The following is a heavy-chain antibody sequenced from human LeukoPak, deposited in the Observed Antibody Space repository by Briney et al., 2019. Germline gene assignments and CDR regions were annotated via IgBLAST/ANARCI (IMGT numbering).Heavy chain of an antibody. V-gene: IGHV3-23*01. CDR1: GFTFSSYA. J-gene: IGHJ4*02. CDR2: ISGSGGST. Sequence: GGSLRLSCAASGFTFSSYAMSWVRQAPGKGLEWVSAISGSGGSTYYADSVKGWFTISRDNSKNTLYLQMNSLRAEDTAVYYCAKSTIFGVVCMVDYWGQGTLVTVSS. D-gene: IGHD3-3*01. CDR3: AKSTIFGVVCMVDY.